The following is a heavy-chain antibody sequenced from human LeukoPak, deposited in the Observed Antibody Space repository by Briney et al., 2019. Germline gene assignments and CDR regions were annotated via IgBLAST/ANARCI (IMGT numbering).Heavy chain of an antibody. D-gene: IGHD4-17*01. CDR3: ARAGYGDPHFDF. V-gene: IGHV3-33*01. J-gene: IGHJ4*02. CDR2: IWYDGSNK. CDR1: GFTFSNYG. Sequence: GGSLRLSCAASGFTFSNYGMHWVRQAPGKGLEWVAAIWYDGSNKYYGDSVKGRFTISRGNSKNTLYLQMNSLRAEDTAAYYCARAGYGDPHFDFWGQGTLVTVSS.